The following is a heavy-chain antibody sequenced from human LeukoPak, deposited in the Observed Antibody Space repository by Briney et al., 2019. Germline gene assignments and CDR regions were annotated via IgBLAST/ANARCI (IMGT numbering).Heavy chain of an antibody. CDR1: GFIFSSYA. J-gene: IGHJ4*02. D-gene: IGHD3-10*01. CDR2: ISGSGGST. CDR3: AKRSGSGSQEYFDY. Sequence: PGGSLRLSCAASGFIFSSYAMIWVRQAPGKGLEWVSTISGSGGSTYYADSVKGRFIVSRDTSKNTLYLQMNSLRAEDTAMYYCAKRSGSGSQEYFDYWGQGTVVTVSS. V-gene: IGHV3-23*01.